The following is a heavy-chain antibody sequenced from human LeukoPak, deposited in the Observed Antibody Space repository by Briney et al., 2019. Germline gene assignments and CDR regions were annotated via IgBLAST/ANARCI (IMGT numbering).Heavy chain of an antibody. V-gene: IGHV3-11*01. CDR3: ARDRVAARSIDY. Sequence: GGSLRLSCAASGFTFSDYYMSWIRQAPGKGLEXVSYISSSGSTIYYADSVKGRFTISRDNAKNSLYLQMNSLRAEDTAVYYCARDRVAARSIDYWGQGTLVTVSS. D-gene: IGHD6-6*01. CDR1: GFTFSDYY. J-gene: IGHJ4*02. CDR2: ISSSGSTI.